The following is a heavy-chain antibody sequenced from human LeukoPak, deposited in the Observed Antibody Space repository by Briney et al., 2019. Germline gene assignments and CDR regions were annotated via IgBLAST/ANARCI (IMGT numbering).Heavy chain of an antibody. D-gene: IGHD5-12*01. V-gene: IGHV3-23*01. CDR3: AKEWIKE. CDR1: GFTFRIYA. Sequence: GGSPRLSCAVSGFTFRIYAMTWVRQAPGKGLEWVSSISGSGGTYYADSVKGRFTISRDNSKNTLYLQMNSLRAEDTAVYYCAKEWIKEGGQGTLVTVSS. CDR2: ISGSGGT. J-gene: IGHJ4*02.